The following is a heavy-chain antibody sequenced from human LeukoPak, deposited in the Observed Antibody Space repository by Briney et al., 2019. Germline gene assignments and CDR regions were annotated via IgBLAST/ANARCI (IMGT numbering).Heavy chain of an antibody. V-gene: IGHV1-2*02. CDR2: INPNSGGT. CDR1: GYTFTCYY. CDR3: ARGYYNYYMDV. Sequence: ASGKVSCKASGYTFTCYYMHWGGQAPGQGREGRGGINPNSGGTNYAQKFQGRVTMTRDTAISTAYMELSRLRADETAVYSCARGYYNYYMDVWGKGTTLTISS. J-gene: IGHJ6*03.